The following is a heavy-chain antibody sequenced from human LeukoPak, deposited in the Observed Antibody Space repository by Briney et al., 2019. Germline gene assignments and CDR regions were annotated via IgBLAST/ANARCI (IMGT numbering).Heavy chain of an antibody. CDR1: GTTFRSYA. CDR2: IIPSFGTV. CDR3: ARATSANEYSYGFHFDY. Sequence: SVKVSCKASGTTFRSYAINWMRQAPGQGLEWMGAIIPSFGTVKYAQKFQGRVTMTADESTSTAYMDLNYLRSDDTAVYFCARATSANEYSYGFHFDYWGQGTLVTVSS. J-gene: IGHJ4*02. V-gene: IGHV1-69*13. D-gene: IGHD5-18*01.